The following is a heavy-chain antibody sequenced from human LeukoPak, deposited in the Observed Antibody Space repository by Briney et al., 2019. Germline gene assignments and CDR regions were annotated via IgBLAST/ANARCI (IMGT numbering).Heavy chain of an antibody. J-gene: IGHJ6*03. CDR1: GGSISSYY. V-gene: IGHV4-4*07. CDR2: IYTSGST. CDR3: AREFSGYYPYYYYYMDV. Sequence: SETLSLTCTVSGGSISSYYWSWIRQPAGKGLEWIGRIYTSGSTNYNPSLKSRVTMSVDTSKNQFSLKLSSVTAADTAVYSCAREFSGYYPYYYYYMDVWGKETTVTISS. D-gene: IGHD3-10*01.